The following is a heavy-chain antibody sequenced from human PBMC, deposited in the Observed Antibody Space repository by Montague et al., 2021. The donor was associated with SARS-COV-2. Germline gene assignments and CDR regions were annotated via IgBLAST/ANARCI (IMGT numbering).Heavy chain of an antibody. CDR1: GGSFSVYY. J-gene: IGHJ3*01. CDR3: AKEREVVRAARTLVAFDL. CDR2: INHSGTA. V-gene: IGHV4-34*01. D-gene: IGHD2-2*01. Sequence: SETLSLTCAVYGGSFSVYYWSWLRQSPRRGLEWIAEINHSGTANYNQYLKSRVSISVDTSKNQFTLKLTSVTAADTAMYYCAKEREVVRAARTLVAFDLWGQGTMVTVSS.